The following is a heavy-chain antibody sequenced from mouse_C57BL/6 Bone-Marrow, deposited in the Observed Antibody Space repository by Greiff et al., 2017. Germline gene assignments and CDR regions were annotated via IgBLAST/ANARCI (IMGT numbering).Heavy chain of an antibody. J-gene: IGHJ1*03. CDR2: ILPGRGST. CDR1: GYTFTGYW. V-gene: IGHV1-9*01. Sequence: VQLQQSGAELMKPGASVKLSCKATGYTFTGYWIAWVKQRPGHGLEWIGEILPGRGSTNYNEQFKGKATFTADTSSNTAYMQLSSLTTEDSAIYYCARNYGSSWYFDVGGTGTTVTVSS. CDR3: ARNYGSSWYFDV. D-gene: IGHD1-1*01.